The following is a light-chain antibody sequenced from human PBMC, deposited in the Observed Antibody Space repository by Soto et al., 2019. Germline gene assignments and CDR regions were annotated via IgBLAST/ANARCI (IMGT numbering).Light chain of an antibody. CDR2: DII. CDR3: VSFTTSSAYV. CDR1: SSDVGAYIF. J-gene: IGLJ1*01. V-gene: IGLV2-14*01. Sequence: QSALTQPASVSGSPGQWITISCTGTSSDVGAYIFVSWYQHHPGNAPTLMIYDIIKRPSGVYHRFSGSKSGNTAFLTIGVLPAEDEDDYYCVSFTTSSAYVFGTGTKVTVL.